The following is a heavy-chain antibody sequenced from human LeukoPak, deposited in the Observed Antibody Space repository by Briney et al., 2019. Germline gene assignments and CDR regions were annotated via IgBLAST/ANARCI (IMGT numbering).Heavy chain of an antibody. V-gene: IGHV3-30*18. Sequence: GGSLRLSCAASGFTFSSYGMHWVRQAPGKGLEWVAVTSYNGNKKYYAESVKGRFTISRDNSKNTLYLQMNSLRVEDTAVYYCAKAYDYGDSGWFDPWGQGTLVTVSS. D-gene: IGHD4-17*01. J-gene: IGHJ5*02. CDR2: TSYNGNKK. CDR3: AKAYDYGDSGWFDP. CDR1: GFTFSSYG.